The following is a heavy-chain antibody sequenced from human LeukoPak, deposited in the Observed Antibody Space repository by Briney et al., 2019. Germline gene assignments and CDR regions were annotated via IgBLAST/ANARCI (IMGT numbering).Heavy chain of an antibody. V-gene: IGHV3-53*01. CDR1: GFTVSSNS. Sequence: GGSLRLSCTVSGFTVSSNSMSWVRQAPGKGLEWVSFIYSDNTHYSDSVKGRFTISRDNAKNSLYLHMNSLRADDTAMYYCARGYSNYGYVFDIWGQGTMVTVSS. CDR2: IYSDNT. J-gene: IGHJ3*02. D-gene: IGHD4-11*01. CDR3: ARGYSNYGYVFDI.